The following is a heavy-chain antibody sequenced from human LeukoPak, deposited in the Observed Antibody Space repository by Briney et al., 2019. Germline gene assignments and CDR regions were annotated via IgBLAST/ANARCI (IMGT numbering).Heavy chain of an antibody. V-gene: IGHV1-69*01. CDR2: IIPIFGTA. J-gene: IGHJ6*02. D-gene: IGHD3-3*01. CDR3: ARAIFGVVVRDYYYGMDV. CDR1: GGTFSSYA. Sequence: GSSVKASCKASGGTFSSYAISWVRRAPGQGLEWMGGIIPIFGTANYAQKFQGRVTITADESTSTAYMELSSLRSEDTAVYYCARAIFGVVVRDYYYGMDVWGQGTTVTVSS.